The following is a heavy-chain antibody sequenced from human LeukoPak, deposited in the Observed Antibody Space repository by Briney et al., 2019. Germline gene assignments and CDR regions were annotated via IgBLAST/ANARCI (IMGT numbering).Heavy chain of an antibody. CDR2: IYTSGST. CDR3: ARGVMYYDILTGYYPAIPYFDY. CDR1: GGSISSYY. Sequence: SETLSLTCTVSGGSISSYYWSWIRQPAGKGLEWIGRIYTSGSTNYNPSLKSRVTMSVDTSKNQFSLKLSSVTAADTAVYYCARGVMYYDILTGYYPAIPYFDYWGQGTLVTVSS. J-gene: IGHJ4*02. V-gene: IGHV4-4*07. D-gene: IGHD3-9*01.